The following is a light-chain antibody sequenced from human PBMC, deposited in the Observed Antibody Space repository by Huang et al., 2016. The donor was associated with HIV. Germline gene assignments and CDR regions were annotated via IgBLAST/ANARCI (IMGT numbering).Light chain of an antibody. Sequence: DIQMTQSPSSLSAFVGDRVTITCRASHDINIYLNWDQQKPGKAPQLLIYAASSLQSGVPSRFTGSGSGTDFTLTISSLQPEDFGTYYCQESHSTPYTFGQGTKVEIK. CDR3: QESHSTPYT. V-gene: IGKV1-39*01. CDR2: AAS. J-gene: IGKJ2*01. CDR1: HDINIY.